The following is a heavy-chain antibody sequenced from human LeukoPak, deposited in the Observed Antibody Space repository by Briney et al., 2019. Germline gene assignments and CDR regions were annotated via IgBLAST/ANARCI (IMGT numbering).Heavy chain of an antibody. CDR3: ARDHLRIVGATADY. D-gene: IGHD1-26*01. V-gene: IGHV1-2*02. Sequence: ASVKVSCKASGYIFTGYYIHWVRQAPGQGLEWMGWINPHSGGTNYAQKFQGRVTMTRDTSTSTVYMELSSLRSEDTAVYYCARDHLRIVGATADYWGQGTLVTVSS. J-gene: IGHJ4*02. CDR1: GYIFTGYY. CDR2: INPHSGGT.